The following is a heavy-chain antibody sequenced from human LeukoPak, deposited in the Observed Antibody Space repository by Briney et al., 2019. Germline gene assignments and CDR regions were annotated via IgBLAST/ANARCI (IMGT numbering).Heavy chain of an antibody. D-gene: IGHD3-10*01. CDR1: GFTFSSYG. CDR3: AKDYRRGRVYGSGSYLVY. J-gene: IGHJ4*02. Sequence: GRSLRLSCAASGFTFSSYGMHWVRQAPGKGLEWVAVISYDGSNKYYADSVKGRFTISRDNSKNTLYLQMNSLRAEDTAVYYCAKDYRRGRVYGSGSYLVYWGQGTLVTVSS. CDR2: ISYDGSNK. V-gene: IGHV3-30*18.